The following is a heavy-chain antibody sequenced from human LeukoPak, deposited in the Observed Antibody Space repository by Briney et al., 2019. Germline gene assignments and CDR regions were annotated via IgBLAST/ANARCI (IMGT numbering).Heavy chain of an antibody. Sequence: ASVNVSCKASGYTFTSYGISWVRQAPGQGLEWMGWISAYNGNTNYAQKLQGRLTMTTATSTSTAYMELRSLRSDDTAVYSCATSYDYVWGSYRYSDYWGQGTLVTVSS. CDR3: ATSYDYVWGSYRYSDY. V-gene: IGHV1-18*01. CDR1: GYTFTSYG. D-gene: IGHD3-16*02. J-gene: IGHJ4*02. CDR2: ISAYNGNT.